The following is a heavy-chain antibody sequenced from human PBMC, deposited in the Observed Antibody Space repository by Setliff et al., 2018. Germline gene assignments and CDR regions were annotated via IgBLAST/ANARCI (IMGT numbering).Heavy chain of an antibody. CDR3: FGAGTCSY. J-gene: IGHJ4*02. Sequence: LRLSCAASGFSFSDYYMSWIRQAPGKGLEWISYIGSTGVYTNYADSVKGRFTISRDNAKNSLSLQMNNLRTEDTAVYYCFGAGTCSYWGQGTLVTVSS. CDR1: GFSFSDYY. D-gene: IGHD3-10*01. V-gene: IGHV3-11*06. CDR2: IGSTGVYT.